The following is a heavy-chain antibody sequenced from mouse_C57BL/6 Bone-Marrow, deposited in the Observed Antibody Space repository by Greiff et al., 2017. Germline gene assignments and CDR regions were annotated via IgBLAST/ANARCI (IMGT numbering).Heavy chain of an antibody. CDR3: ARRGTVGYAMDY. J-gene: IGHJ4*01. V-gene: IGHV5-6*02. CDR1: GFTFSSSG. CDR2: ISSGGSYT. Sequence: EVMLVESGGDLVKPGGSLKLSCAASGFTFSSSGMSWVRQTPDKRLEWVATISSGGSYTYYPDSVKGRFTISRDNAKNTLYLQMSSLKSEDTAMYYCARRGTVGYAMDYWGQGTSVTVSS. D-gene: IGHD1-1*01.